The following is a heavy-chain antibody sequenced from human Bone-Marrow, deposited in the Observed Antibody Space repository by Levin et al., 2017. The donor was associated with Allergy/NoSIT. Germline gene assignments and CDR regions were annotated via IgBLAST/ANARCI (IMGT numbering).Heavy chain of an antibody. J-gene: IGHJ2*01. CDR2: MNPNSGNT. D-gene: IGHD2-15*01. CDR3: ARSNKIVDGSYCSGGSCYSSNDWYFDL. V-gene: IGHV1-8*01. CDR1: GYTFTSYD. Sequence: GESLKISCKASGYTFTSYDINWVRQATGQGLEWMGWMNPNSGNTGYAQKFQGRVTMTRNTSISTAYMELSSLRSEDTAVYYCARSNKIVDGSYCSGGSCYSSNDWYFDLWGRGTLVTVSS.